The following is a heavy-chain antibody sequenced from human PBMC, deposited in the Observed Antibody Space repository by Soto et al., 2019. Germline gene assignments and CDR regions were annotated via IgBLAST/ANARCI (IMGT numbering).Heavy chain of an antibody. D-gene: IGHD1-26*01. CDR1: GGSINTFY. Sequence: PSATLSLTCTVSGGSINTFYWSWVRQPAGKGLEWIGRIYTSGSTNYNPSLKSRVTMSVDTSKNQFSLKLSSVTAADTAVYYCARDPPLRIVGATWVPYYYYGMDVWGQGTTVTVS. CDR3: ARDPPLRIVGATWVPYYYYGMDV. CDR2: IYTSGST. V-gene: IGHV4-4*07. J-gene: IGHJ6*02.